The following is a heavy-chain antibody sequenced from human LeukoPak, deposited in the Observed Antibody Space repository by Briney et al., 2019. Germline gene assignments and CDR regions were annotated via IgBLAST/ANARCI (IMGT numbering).Heavy chain of an antibody. V-gene: IGHV3-48*04. CDR3: ARDRSYSIPD. J-gene: IGHJ4*02. D-gene: IGHD2-2*02. Sequence: PGGSLRLSCAASGFAFSDYAMNWVRQAPGKGLEWLSYISSGSSTIYYADSVKGRFTTSRDDAKNSLYLQMNSLRVEDTAVYYCARDRSYSIPDWGQGTLVTVSS. CDR1: GFAFSDYA. CDR2: ISSGSSTI.